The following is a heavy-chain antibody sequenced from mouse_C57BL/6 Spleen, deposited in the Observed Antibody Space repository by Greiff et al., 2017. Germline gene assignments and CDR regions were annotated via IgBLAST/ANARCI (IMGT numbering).Heavy chain of an antibody. CDR3: ARGTTVVHAMDY. D-gene: IGHD1-1*01. CDR2: IYPSDSET. CDR1: GYTFTSYW. Sequence: QVQLQQPGAELVRPGSSVKLSCKASGYTFTSYWMDLVKQRPGQGLEWIGNIYPSDSETHYNQKFKDKATLTVDKSSSTAYMQLSSLTSEDSAVYYWARGTTVVHAMDYWGQGTSVTVSS. J-gene: IGHJ4*01. V-gene: IGHV1-61*01.